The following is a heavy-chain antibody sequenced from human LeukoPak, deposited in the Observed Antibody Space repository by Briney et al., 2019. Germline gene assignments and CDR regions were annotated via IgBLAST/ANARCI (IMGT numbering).Heavy chain of an antibody. CDR2: ISYDGSNK. CDR1: GFTFSSYA. CDR3: ARAPDWVKFGVDYDFWSGGFDY. D-gene: IGHD3-3*01. J-gene: IGHJ4*02. V-gene: IGHV3-30-3*01. Sequence: PGGSLRLSCAASGFTFSSYAMHWVRQAPGKGLEWVAVISYDGSNKYYADSVKGRFTISRDNSKNTLYLQMNSLRAEDTAVYYCARAPDWVKFGVDYDFWSGGFDYWGQGTLVTVSS.